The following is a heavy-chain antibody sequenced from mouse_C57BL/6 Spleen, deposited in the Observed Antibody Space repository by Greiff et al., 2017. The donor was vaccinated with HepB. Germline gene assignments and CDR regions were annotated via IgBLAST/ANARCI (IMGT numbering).Heavy chain of an antibody. D-gene: IGHD2-5*01. J-gene: IGHJ3*01. CDR2: IYPSDSET. CDR3: AGSSYSNLFAY. CDR1: GYTFTSYW. Sequence: VQLQQPGAELVRPGSSVKLSCKASGYTFTSYWMDWVKQRPGQGLEWIGNIYPSDSETHYNQKFKDKATLTVDKSSSTAYMQLSSLTSEDSAVYCCAGSSYSNLFAYWGHRTLVTISA. V-gene: IGHV1-61*01.